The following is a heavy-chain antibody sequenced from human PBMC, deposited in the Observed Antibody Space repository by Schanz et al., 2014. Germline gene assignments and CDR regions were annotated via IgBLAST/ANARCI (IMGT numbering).Heavy chain of an antibody. V-gene: IGHV1-46*03. CDR1: EYTFTRHY. CDR2: IHSTGGTT. J-gene: IGHJ6*02. D-gene: IGHD3-10*01. CDR3: ASDTMGGNFVLDV. Sequence: QVQWVQSGADVKKPGTAVKVSCKASEYTFTRHYMHWVRQAPGQGLEWMGIIHSTGGTTSHAQKFKGRVTMTRDTSTSTVYMELSSLRSEDTAVYYCASDTMGGNFVLDVWGQGTTVTVSS.